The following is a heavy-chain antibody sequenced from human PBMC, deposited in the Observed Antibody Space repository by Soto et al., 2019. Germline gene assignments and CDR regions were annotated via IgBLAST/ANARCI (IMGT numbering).Heavy chain of an antibody. CDR3: ARVDPGHTVTAGWFDP. CDR1: GGTFSSYA. V-gene: IGHV1-69*01. D-gene: IGHD4-4*01. CDR2: IIPIFGTA. Sequence: QVQLVQSGAEVKKPGSSVKVSCKASGGTFSSYAISWVRQAPGQGLEWMGGIIPIFGTANYAQKFQGRVTITADESTSTAYMELSSLRSEDRAVYYCARVDPGHTVTAGWFDPWGQGTLVTVSS. J-gene: IGHJ5*02.